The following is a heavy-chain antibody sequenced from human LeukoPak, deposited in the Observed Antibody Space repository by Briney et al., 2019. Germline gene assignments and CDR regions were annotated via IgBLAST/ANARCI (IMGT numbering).Heavy chain of an antibody. CDR3: AKDGYSSGWGYYFDY. V-gene: IGHV3-23*01. CDR1: GFTFSSYA. J-gene: IGHJ4*02. D-gene: IGHD6-19*01. CDR2: ISGSGSST. Sequence: GGSLRLSCAASGFTFSSYAMSWVRQAPGKGLEWVSAISGSGSSTYYADSVKGRFTISRDNSKNTLYLQMNSLRAEDTAVYYCAKDGYSSGWGYYFDYWGQGTLVTVSS.